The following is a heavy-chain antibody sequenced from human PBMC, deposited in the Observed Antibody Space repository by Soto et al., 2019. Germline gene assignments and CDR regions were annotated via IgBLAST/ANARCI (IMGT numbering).Heavy chain of an antibody. J-gene: IGHJ4*02. CDR1: GGTFSSYA. CDR2: IIPIFGTA. V-gene: IGHV1-69*12. CDR3: TRVRGDPPDHRFDG. Sequence: QVQLVQSGAEVKKPGSSVKVSCKASGGTFSSYAISWVRQAPGQGLEWLGGIIPIFGTANYEQKFQGRVRLPAGQSASSAYMQRRSLRSEDPAVYYCTRVRGDPPDHRFDGGGQGTLVTVSS. D-gene: IGHD3-16*01.